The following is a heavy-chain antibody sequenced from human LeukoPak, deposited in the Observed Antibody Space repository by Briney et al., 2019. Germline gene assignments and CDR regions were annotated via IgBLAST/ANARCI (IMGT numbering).Heavy chain of an antibody. CDR2: ISTSGRAT. D-gene: IGHD5/OR15-5a*01. V-gene: IGHV3-23*01. Sequence: PGGSLRLSCAASGFAFSTYAMTWVSQAPEKGLQWVSTISTSGRATYYADSVEGRFTISRDNSKNTLYLQMNSLRADDTAVYYCAKARGSSVYEQFDYWGQGTQVTVSP. J-gene: IGHJ4*02. CDR3: AKARGSSVYEQFDY. CDR1: GFAFSTYA.